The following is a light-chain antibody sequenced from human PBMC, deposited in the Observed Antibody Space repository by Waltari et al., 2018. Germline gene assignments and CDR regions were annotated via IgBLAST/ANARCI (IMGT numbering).Light chain of an antibody. J-gene: IGLJ3*02. CDR1: SSDVGSYTL. CDR2: EVT. Sequence: QSALTQPASVSGSPGQSITISCTGTSSDVGSYTLVSWYQQHPGGVPKLMISEVTKRPSGVLNRFSGSKSGNTASLTISGLQAEDEAHYYCCSYAPVNTWVFGGGTKLTVL. V-gene: IGLV2-23*02. CDR3: CSYAPVNTWV.